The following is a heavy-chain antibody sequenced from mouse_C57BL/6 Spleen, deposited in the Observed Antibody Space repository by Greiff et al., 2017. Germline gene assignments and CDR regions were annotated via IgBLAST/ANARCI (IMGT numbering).Heavy chain of an antibody. CDR1: GFAFSSYW. Sequence: QVQLKESGAELVKPGASVKISCTASGFAFSSYWMNWVKQRPGKGLEWIGQIYPGDGDTNYNGKFKGKATLTADKSSSTAYLQLSSLTSEDSEVYVYERSEGFLDAMDYWGQGTSVTVSS. CDR2: IYPGDGDT. J-gene: IGHJ4*01. V-gene: IGHV1-80*01. CDR3: ERSEGFLDAMDY.